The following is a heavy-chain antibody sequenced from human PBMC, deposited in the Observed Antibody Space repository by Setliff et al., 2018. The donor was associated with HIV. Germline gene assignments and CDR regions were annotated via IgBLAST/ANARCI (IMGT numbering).Heavy chain of an antibody. CDR2: ISSSSSTI. CDR1: EFTFSSYS. Sequence: GGSLRLSCVASEFTFSSYSMNWVRQAPGKGLEWVSYISSSSSTIYYADSVKGRFTISRDNAKNSLYLQMNSLRAEDTAVYYCAREELGAHSGSSSAFDSWGQGTMVTVSS. V-gene: IGHV3-48*04. J-gene: IGHJ3*02. CDR3: AREELGAHSGSSSAFDS. D-gene: IGHD1-26*01.